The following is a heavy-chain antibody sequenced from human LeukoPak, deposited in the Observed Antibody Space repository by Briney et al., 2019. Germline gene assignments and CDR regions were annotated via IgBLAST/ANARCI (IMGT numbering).Heavy chain of an antibody. CDR2: IYYSGST. CDR3: ARDPGLLIDY. D-gene: IGHD3-22*01. Sequence: SETLSLTCTVSGGSISSSSYYWGWIRQPPGKGLEWIGSIYYSGSTYYNPSLKSRVTISVDTSKNQFSLKLSSVTAADTAVYYCARDPGLLIDYWGQGTLVTVSS. CDR1: GGSISSSSYY. V-gene: IGHV4-39*07. J-gene: IGHJ4*02.